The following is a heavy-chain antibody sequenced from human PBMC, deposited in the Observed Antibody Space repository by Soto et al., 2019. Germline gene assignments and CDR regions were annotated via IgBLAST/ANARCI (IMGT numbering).Heavy chain of an antibody. CDR2: IIPIFGTA. V-gene: IGHV1-69*13. CDR1: GGTFSSYA. CDR3: ARETADYGGPEGVYYFDY. D-gene: IGHD4-17*01. J-gene: IGHJ4*02. Sequence: GASVKVSCKASGGTFSSYAISWVRQAPGQGLEWMGGIIPIFGTANYAQKFQGRVTITADESTSTAYMELSSLRSEDTAVYYCARETADYGGPEGVYYFDYWGQGTLVTVSS.